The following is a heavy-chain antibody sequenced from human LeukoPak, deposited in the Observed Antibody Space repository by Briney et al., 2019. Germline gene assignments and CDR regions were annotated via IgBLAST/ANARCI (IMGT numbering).Heavy chain of an antibody. CDR2: INHSGST. CDR3: ARGRGYSYGNWYFDL. Sequence: SQTLSLTCTVSGGSISSGSYYWSWIRQPPGKGLEWIGEINHSGSTNYNPSLKSRVTISVDTSKNQFSLKLSSVTAADTAVYYCARGRGYSYGNWYFDLWGRGTLVTVSS. V-gene: IGHV4-39*07. CDR1: GGSISSGSYY. D-gene: IGHD5-18*01. J-gene: IGHJ2*01.